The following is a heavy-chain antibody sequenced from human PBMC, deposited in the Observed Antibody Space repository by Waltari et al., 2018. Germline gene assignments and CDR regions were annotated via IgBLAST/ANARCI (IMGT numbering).Heavy chain of an antibody. D-gene: IGHD4-4*01. CDR1: GFTFDDYA. J-gene: IGHJ4*02. V-gene: IGHV3-9*01. Sequence: EVQLVESGGGLVQPGRSLRLSCAASGFTFDDYAMHWVRQAPGKGLEWVSGISWNSGSIGYADSVKGRFTISRDNAKNSLYLQMNRLRAEDTALYYCAKGQGLTVTTAFFDYWGQGTLVTVSS. CDR3: AKGQGLTVTTAFFDY. CDR2: ISWNSGSI.